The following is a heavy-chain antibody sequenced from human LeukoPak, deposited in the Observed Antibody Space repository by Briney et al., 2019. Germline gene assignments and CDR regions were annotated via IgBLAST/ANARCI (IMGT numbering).Heavy chain of an antibody. V-gene: IGHV3-11*03. CDR2: ISSSSSYT. CDR3: ARKTAAAHFDY. J-gene: IGHJ4*02. Sequence: VGSLRLSCAASGFTFSDYYMSWIRQAPGKGLEWVSYISSSSSYTNYADSVKGRFTISRDNAKNSLYLQMNSLRAEDTAVYYCARKTAAAHFDYWGQGTLVTVSS. CDR1: GFTFSDYY. D-gene: IGHD2-2*01.